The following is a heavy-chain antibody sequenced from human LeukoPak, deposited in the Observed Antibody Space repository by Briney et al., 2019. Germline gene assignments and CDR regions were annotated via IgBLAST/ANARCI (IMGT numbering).Heavy chain of an antibody. CDR2: INPRDGSR. CDR3: ARTGVGQGFNYYYMDV. V-gene: IGHV1-46*01. Sequence: GASVQVSCKASGYNFTTYYMHWVRQAPGQGLEWMGVINPRDGSRSHAQRFRDRLSMTRDMTTSTVFMELRTLRSEDTAVYYCARTGVGQGFNYYYMDVWGKGSTVTVSS. CDR1: GYNFTTYY. J-gene: IGHJ6*03. D-gene: IGHD1-14*01.